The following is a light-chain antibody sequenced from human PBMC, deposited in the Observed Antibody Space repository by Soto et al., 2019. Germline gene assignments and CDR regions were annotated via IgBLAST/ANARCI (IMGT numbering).Light chain of an antibody. J-gene: IGKJ2*01. CDR2: DAS. Sequence: EIVLTQSPATLSLAPVERATRSCRASQSVSIYLAWYQQKPGQAPRLLIYDASNRATGIPARFSGSGSGTDFTLPISSLEPEDFAVYYCQQRSNWPPYTFGQGTKLEIK. V-gene: IGKV3-11*01. CDR3: QQRSNWPPYT. CDR1: QSVSIY.